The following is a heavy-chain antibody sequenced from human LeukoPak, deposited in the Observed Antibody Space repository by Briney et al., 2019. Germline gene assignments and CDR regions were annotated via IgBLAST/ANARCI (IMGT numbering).Heavy chain of an antibody. CDR1: GGSITTTNW. CDR3: TRESGAFSPFGF. CDR2: VHLNGAT. Sequence: SGTLSLTCAVSGGSITTTNWWSWVRQPPEKGLEWIGEVHLNGATNYNPSLESRFSMSIDKSNNHLSLEVTSVTAADTAMYYCTRESGAFSPFGFWGQGTLVTVSS. D-gene: IGHD1-26*01. V-gene: IGHV4-4*02. J-gene: IGHJ4*02.